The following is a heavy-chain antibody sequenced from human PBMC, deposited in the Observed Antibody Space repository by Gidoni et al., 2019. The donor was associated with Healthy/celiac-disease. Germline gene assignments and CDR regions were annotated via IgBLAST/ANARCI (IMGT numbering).Heavy chain of an antibody. D-gene: IGHD3-10*01. CDR3: ARVWFGELLLDY. V-gene: IGHV4-30-4*01. CDR2: IYYSGST. Sequence: QVQLQESGPGLVKPSQTLSLTCTVSGGPISSGAYYWRWIRQPPGKGLEWIGYIYYSGSTYYNPSLKSRVTISVDTSKNQVSLKLSSVTAADTAVYYCARVWFGELLLDYWGQGTLVTVSS. J-gene: IGHJ4*02. CDR1: GGPISSGAYY.